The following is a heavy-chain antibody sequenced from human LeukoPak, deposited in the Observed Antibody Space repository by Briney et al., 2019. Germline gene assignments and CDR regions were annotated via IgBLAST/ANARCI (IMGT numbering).Heavy chain of an antibody. CDR3: AKAASSTYRRSDFDY. Sequence: GGSLRLSCAASGFTFDDYAMHWVRQAPGKGLEWVSGISWDSGSIGYADSVKGRFTISKDNAKSSLFLQMNSLRAGDTALYYCAKAASSTYRRSDFDYWGQGTLVTVSS. V-gene: IGHV3-9*01. D-gene: IGHD2/OR15-2a*01. CDR1: GFTFDDYA. CDR2: ISWDSGSI. J-gene: IGHJ4*02.